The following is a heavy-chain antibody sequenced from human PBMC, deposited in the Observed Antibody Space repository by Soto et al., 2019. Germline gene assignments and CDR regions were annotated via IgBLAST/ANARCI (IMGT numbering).Heavy chain of an antibody. J-gene: IGHJ6*02. D-gene: IGHD3-10*01. CDR3: ARAPYGGSPPYYYYYGMDV. CDR2: IIPIFGTA. Sequence: SVKVSCKASGGTFSSYAISWVRQAPGQGLEWMGGIIPIFGTANYAQKFQGRVTITADESTSTAYMELSSLRPEDTAVYYCARAPYGGSPPYYYYYGMDVWGQGTTVTVSS. CDR1: GGTFSSYA. V-gene: IGHV1-69*13.